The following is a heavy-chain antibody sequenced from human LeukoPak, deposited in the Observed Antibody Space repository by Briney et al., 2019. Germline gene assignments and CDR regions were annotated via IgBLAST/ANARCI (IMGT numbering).Heavy chain of an antibody. Sequence: SETLSLTCTDSGGSISSSSYYWGWIRQPPGKGLEWIGSIYYSGSTYYDPSLKSRVTISVDTSKNQFSLKLSSVTAADTAVYYCARHVSGDLKPNWFDPWGQGTLVTVSS. CDR3: ARHVSGDLKPNWFDP. V-gene: IGHV4-39*01. D-gene: IGHD7-27*01. CDR1: GGSISSSSYY. CDR2: IYYSGST. J-gene: IGHJ5*02.